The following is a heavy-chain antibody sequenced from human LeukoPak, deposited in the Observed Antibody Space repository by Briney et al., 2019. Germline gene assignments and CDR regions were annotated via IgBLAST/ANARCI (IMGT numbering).Heavy chain of an antibody. D-gene: IGHD6-6*01. CDR1: GFTFSSYE. J-gene: IGHJ6*03. Sequence: GGSLRLSCAASGFTFSSYEMNWVRQAPGKGLEWVSSISSSSSYIYYADSVKGRFTISRDNAKNSLYLQMNSLRAEDTAVYYCARVGQLVAYYMDVWGKGTTVTVSS. V-gene: IGHV3-21*01. CDR2: ISSSSSYI. CDR3: ARVGQLVAYYMDV.